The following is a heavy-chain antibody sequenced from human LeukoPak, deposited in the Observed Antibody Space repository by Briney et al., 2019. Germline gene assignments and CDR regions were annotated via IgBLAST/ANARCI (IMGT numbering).Heavy chain of an antibody. CDR1: GYTFTSYY. CDR3: AREGLLWFGELSYHDAFDI. V-gene: IGHV1-46*01. Sequence: ASVKVSCKASGYTFTSYYMHWVRQAPGQGLEWMGIINPSGGSTSYAQKFQGRVTMTRDTSTSTVYMELSSLRSEDTAVYYCAREGLLWFGELSYHDAFDIWGQGTMVTVSS. J-gene: IGHJ3*02. D-gene: IGHD3-10*01. CDR2: INPSGGST.